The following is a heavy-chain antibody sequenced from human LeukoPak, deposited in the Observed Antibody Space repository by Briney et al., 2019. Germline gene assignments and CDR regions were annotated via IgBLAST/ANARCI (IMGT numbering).Heavy chain of an antibody. J-gene: IGHJ4*02. D-gene: IGHD6-13*01. V-gene: IGHV3-30-3*01. CDR3: ARVARYSSSWYGEVAY. CDR1: GFTFSSYA. CDR2: ISYDGSNK. Sequence: GGSLRLSCAASGFTFSSYAMHWVRQAPGKGLEWVAVISYDGSNKYYADSVKGRFTISRDNSENTLYLQMNSLRAEDTAVYYCARVARYSSSWYGEVAYWGQGTLVTVSS.